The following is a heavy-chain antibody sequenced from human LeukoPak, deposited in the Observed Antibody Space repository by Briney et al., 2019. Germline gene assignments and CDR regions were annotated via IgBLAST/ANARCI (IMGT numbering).Heavy chain of an antibody. D-gene: IGHD5-18*01. CDR3: AREASGYSYGLDAFDI. J-gene: IGHJ3*02. Sequence: GGSLRLSCAASGFTFSSYEMNWVRQAPGKGLEWVSYISSSGSTIYYADSVKGRFTISRDNAKNSLYVQMNSLRAEDTAVYYCAREASGYSYGLDAFDIWGQGTMVTVSS. V-gene: IGHV3-48*03. CDR2: ISSSGSTI. CDR1: GFTFSSYE.